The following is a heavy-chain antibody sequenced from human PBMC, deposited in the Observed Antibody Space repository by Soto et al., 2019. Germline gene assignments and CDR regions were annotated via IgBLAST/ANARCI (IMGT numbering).Heavy chain of an antibody. V-gene: IGHV3-7*05. CDR3: ARLITPRVLDS. J-gene: IGHJ4*02. D-gene: IGHD1-20*01. CDR2: MKQDGSEK. Sequence: EVQLVESGGGLVQPGGSLRLSCAASGFTFSNYWMSWVRQAPGKGLEWVANMKQDGSEKDYVGSVKGRFTISRDNAKNSLYLQMSSLTTEDTAVYCCARLITPRVLDSWGQGTLVTVSS. CDR1: GFTFSNYW.